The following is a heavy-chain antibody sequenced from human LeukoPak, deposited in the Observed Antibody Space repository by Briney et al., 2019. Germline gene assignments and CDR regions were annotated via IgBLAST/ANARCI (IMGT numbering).Heavy chain of an antibody. CDR2: VGVAGNT. J-gene: IGHJ3*01. V-gene: IGHV3-13*04. CDR1: GFTFSDYE. D-gene: IGHD7-27*01. Sequence: GGSLRLSCAASGFTFSDYEMHWVRQVAGKRMEWVSAVGVAGNTFYSGSVKGRFTISRENAKNSVFLQMNTLGVADTAVYYCVREKLGSGTLAFDFWGQGTVVTVSS. CDR3: VREKLGSGTLAFDF.